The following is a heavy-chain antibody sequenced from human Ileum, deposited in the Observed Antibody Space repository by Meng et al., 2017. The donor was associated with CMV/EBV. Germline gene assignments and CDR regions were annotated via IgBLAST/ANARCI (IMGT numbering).Heavy chain of an antibody. Sequence: SETLSLTCAVYGGSFSGYYWSWIRQPPGKGLEWIGEINHSGSTNYNPSLKSRVTISVDTSKNQFPLKLSSVTAADTAVYYCARGRYCSSTSCRSLPKGGLYYWGQGTLVTVSS. CDR3: ARGRYCSSTSCRSLPKGGLYY. D-gene: IGHD2-2*01. CDR2: INHSGST. V-gene: IGHV4-34*01. J-gene: IGHJ4*02. CDR1: GGSFSGYY.